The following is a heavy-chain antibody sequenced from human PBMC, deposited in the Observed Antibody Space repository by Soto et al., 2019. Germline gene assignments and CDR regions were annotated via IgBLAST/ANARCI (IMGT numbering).Heavy chain of an antibody. Sequence: PSETLSLTCTVSGGSISSSSYYWGWIRQPPGKGLEWIGSIYYSGSTYHNPSLKSRVTISVDTSKNQFSLKLSSVTAADTAVYYCARTRYDFPQDYNWFDPWGQGTLVTVSS. CDR1: GGSISSSSYY. J-gene: IGHJ5*02. CDR3: ARTRYDFPQDYNWFDP. CDR2: IYYSGST. V-gene: IGHV4-39*01. D-gene: IGHD3-3*01.